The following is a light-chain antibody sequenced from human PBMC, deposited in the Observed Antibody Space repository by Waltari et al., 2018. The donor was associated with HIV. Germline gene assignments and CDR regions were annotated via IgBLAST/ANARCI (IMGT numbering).Light chain of an antibody. CDR1: QSIDTS. CDR3: QNYNAYAT. CDR2: KAS. V-gene: IGKV1-5*03. Sequence: DIQLTQAPYTLSASVGDSVTITCRASQSIDTSLAWYQQQPGKAPKLLIYKASSLNSGVPSRFSGRGSGTDFTLTISSLQSDDFATYYCQNYNAYATFGQGTKVEIK. J-gene: IGKJ1*01.